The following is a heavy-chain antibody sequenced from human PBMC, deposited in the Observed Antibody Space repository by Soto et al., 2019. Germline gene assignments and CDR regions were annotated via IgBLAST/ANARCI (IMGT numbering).Heavy chain of an antibody. CDR1: GDTFNFYS. CDR2: INPILRMS. Sequence: QVQLVQSGADVQRPGSSVWVSCKASGDTFNFYSINWVRQAPGLGLQWMGRINPILRMSNYAPRFQGRVTMTADKSTSTAYMELSSLRSEDTAMYYCATSYGSGYRAFDSWGQGALVTVSS. J-gene: IGHJ4*02. D-gene: IGHD3-10*01. CDR3: ATSYGSGYRAFDS. V-gene: IGHV1-69*02.